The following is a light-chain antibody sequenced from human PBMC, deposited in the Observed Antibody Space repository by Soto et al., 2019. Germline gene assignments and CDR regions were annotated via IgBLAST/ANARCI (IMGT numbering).Light chain of an antibody. CDR1: QSVSSY. Sequence: EIVLTQSPAILSLSPGEGATLSCRASQSVSSYLAWYQQKPGQAPRLLIYDASNRATGIPARFSGSGSGTDFTLIISSLEPEDFAVYYCQQRSNWPVTFGLGTKVDIK. CDR2: DAS. CDR3: QQRSNWPVT. J-gene: IGKJ1*01. V-gene: IGKV3-11*01.